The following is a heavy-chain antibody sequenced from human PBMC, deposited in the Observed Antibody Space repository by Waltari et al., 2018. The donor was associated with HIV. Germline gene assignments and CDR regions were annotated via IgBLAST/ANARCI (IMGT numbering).Heavy chain of an antibody. CDR2: INPSGGST. Sequence: QVQLVQSGAEVKKPGASVKVSCKASGYTFTNYYIHWVRQAPGQGLKWMARINPSGGSTSHAQKFQGRVTMTRDTSTSTVYMELSSLRSEDTAVYYCARDKAVGIITSVFNMWGQGTMVIVSS. J-gene: IGHJ3*02. CDR3: ARDKAVGIITSVFNM. D-gene: IGHD3-3*01. V-gene: IGHV1-46*01. CDR1: GYTFTNYY.